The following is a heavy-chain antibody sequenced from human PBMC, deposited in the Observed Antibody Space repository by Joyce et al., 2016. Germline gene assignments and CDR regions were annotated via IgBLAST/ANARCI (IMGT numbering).Heavy chain of an antibody. Sequence: QLQLQESGPGLVKPSETLSLTCTVSVGSISSSGYYWGWFRQPPGKGLEWIGSIYYSGSTYYNPSLKSRVTISVDTSKNQFSLKLSSVTAADTAVYYCARQGELRYYFDYWGQGTLVTVSS. CDR2: IYYSGST. D-gene: IGHD4-17*01. CDR3: ARQGELRYYFDY. CDR1: VGSISSSGYY. J-gene: IGHJ4*02. V-gene: IGHV4-39*01.